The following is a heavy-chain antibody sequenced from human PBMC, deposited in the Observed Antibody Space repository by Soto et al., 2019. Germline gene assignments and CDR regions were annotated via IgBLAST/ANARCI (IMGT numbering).Heavy chain of an antibody. V-gene: IGHV4-34*01. CDR2: INHSGST. Sequence: QVQLQQWGAGLLKPSETLSLTCAVYGGSFSGYYWSLIRQPPGKGLEWIGEINHSGSTNYNPSLKSRVTISIDTSKNQFSLKLSSVTAADTAVYYCARGDIVTGMNVFDIWGQGTMVTVSS. CDR1: GGSFSGYY. D-gene: IGHD1-1*01. CDR3: ARGDIVTGMNVFDI. J-gene: IGHJ3*02.